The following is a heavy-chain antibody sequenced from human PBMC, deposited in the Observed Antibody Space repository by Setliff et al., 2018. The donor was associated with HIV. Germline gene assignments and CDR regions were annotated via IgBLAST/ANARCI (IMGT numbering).Heavy chain of an antibody. CDR3: AQTGGHIMELSH. CDR1: GVSITTYH. V-gene: IGHV4-59*01. J-gene: IGHJ4*02. CDR2: IYYTGYT. Sequence: SETLSLTCSVSGVSITTYHWHWVRQSPGKELEWLGWIYYTGYTDYNASLKSRLTISIDTSRDQFSLQLTSVTAADTAIYYCAQTGGHIMELSHWGQGALVTVSS. D-gene: IGHD7-27*01.